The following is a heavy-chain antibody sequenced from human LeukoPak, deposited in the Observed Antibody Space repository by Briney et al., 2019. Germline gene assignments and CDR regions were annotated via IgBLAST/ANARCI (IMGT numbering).Heavy chain of an antibody. Sequence: PGGSLRLSCACSEFSFSSYWMHWVRQPPEKGLEWVFSIKSDGSATAYADSVKGRFSMSTDSAKNTASLQMNSLRAEDTAVYYCAREYNSPNRFDYWGQGTLVTVSS. D-gene: IGHD1-20*01. CDR1: EFSFSSYW. J-gene: IGHJ4*02. CDR3: AREYNSPNRFDY. V-gene: IGHV3-74*01. CDR2: IKSDGSAT.